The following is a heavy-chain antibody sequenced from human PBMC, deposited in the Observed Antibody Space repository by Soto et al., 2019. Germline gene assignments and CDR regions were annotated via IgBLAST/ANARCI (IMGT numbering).Heavy chain of an antibody. CDR1: GLTFSNYA. V-gene: IGHV3-23*01. CDR3: AAPPEDIVVVPAAPDY. D-gene: IGHD2-2*01. J-gene: IGHJ4*02. CDR2: MSGSSSTT. Sequence: GGSLRLSCATSGLTFSNYAMSWVRQAPGGGLEWVSSMSGSSSTTYYADSVRGRFTISRDRSKNTLYLQMNSLRAEDTAVYYCAAPPEDIVVVPAAPDYWGQGTLVTVSS.